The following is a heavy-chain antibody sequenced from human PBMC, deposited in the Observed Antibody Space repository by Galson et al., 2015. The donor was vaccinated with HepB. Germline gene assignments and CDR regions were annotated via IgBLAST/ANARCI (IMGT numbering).Heavy chain of an antibody. CDR3: AKDGRGTGANYGMDV. CDR2: ISWNSGSI. CDR1: GFTFDDYA. V-gene: IGHV3-9*01. Sequence: SLRLSCAASGFTFDDYAMHWVRQAPGKGLEWVSGISWNSGSIGYADSVKGRFTISRDNAKNSLYLQMNSLRAEDTALYYCAKDGRGTGANYGMDVWGQGTTVTVSS. D-gene: IGHD3/OR15-3a*01. J-gene: IGHJ6*02.